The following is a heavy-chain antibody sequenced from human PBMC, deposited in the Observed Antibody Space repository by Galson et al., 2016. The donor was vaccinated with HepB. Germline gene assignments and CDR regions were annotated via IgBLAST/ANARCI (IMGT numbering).Heavy chain of an antibody. J-gene: IGHJ3*02. CDR2: SASGDIT. V-gene: IGHV3-23*01. Sequence: SLRLSCAASGLTFRSYAFSWLRQAPGKGLEWVSVSASGDITYYAHSVKGRFTISRDNSKSTLYLQMSSLRADDTAVYSCAKKGYSSGKFDAFDIWGQGTVVTVSS. CDR3: AKKGYSSGKFDAFDI. CDR1: GLTFRSYA. D-gene: IGHD6-19*01.